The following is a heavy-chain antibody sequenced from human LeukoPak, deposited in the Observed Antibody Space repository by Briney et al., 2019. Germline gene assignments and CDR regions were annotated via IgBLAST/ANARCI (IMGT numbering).Heavy chain of an antibody. CDR2: INPNSGGT. Sequence: VASVKVSCKASGYTFTGYYMHWVRQAPGQGLEWMGWINPNSGGTNYAQKFQGWVTMTRDTSISTAYMELSRLRSDDTAVYYCARGSITMVRGVTAGDYYGMDVWGQGTTVTVSS. J-gene: IGHJ6*02. CDR1: GYTFTGYY. V-gene: IGHV1-2*04. D-gene: IGHD3-10*01. CDR3: ARGSITMVRGVTAGDYYGMDV.